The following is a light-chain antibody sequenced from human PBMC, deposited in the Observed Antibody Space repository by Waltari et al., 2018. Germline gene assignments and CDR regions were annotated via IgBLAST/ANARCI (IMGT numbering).Light chain of an antibody. CDR2: WSS. J-gene: IGKJ4*01. V-gene: IGKV4-1*01. CDR1: QDILYNSNNKNY. Sequence: DIVMTQSPGSLVVSLGERATINCKSGQDILYNSNNKNYLAWYQHKPGQSPKVLFYWSSTRSSGVQDRFTCRGSGTVFTLTISRVQAEDVAIYYCQQYYKTPSFGGGTKVE. CDR3: QQYYKTPS.